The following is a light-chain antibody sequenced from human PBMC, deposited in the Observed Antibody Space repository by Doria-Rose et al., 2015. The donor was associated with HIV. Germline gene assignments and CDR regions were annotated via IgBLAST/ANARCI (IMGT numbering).Light chain of an antibody. Sequence: TQSPGTPSLSPGERATLSCRASQSFSSTYLAWYQQKPGQAPSLLIYDGSTRATGIPDGFSASGSGTDFTLTINRLEPEDFALYYCHQYGTSWTFGQGTKVEI. CDR2: DGS. CDR1: QSFSSTY. V-gene: IGKV3-20*01. CDR3: HQYGTSWT. J-gene: IGKJ1*01.